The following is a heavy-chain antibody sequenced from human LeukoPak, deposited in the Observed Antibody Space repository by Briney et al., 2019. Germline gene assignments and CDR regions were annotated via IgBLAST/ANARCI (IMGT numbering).Heavy chain of an antibody. CDR2: FDPEDGET. J-gene: IGHJ5*02. CDR1: GYTLTELS. Sequence: GASVKVSCKVSGYTLTELSMHWVRQAPGKGLEWMGGFDPEDGETICAQKFQGRVTMTEDTSTDTAYMELSSLRSEDTAVYYCATALSSGWNWFDPWGQGTLVTVSS. CDR3: ATALSSGWNWFDP. D-gene: IGHD6-19*01. V-gene: IGHV1-24*01.